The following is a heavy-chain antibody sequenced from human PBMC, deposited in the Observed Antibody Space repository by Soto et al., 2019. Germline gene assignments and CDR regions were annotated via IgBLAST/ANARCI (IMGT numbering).Heavy chain of an antibody. CDR1: GGSINSYY. CDR2: IYYSGST. D-gene: IGHD5-18*01. V-gene: IGHV4-59*08. CDR3: ARHRYSYGSYYFDY. J-gene: IGHJ4*02. Sequence: LETLSLTCTVSGGSINSYYLSWIRQPPGKGLEWIGYIYYSGSTNYNPSLKSRVTISVDTSKDQFSLKLSSVTAADTAVYYCARHRYSYGSYYFDYWGQGTLVTVSS.